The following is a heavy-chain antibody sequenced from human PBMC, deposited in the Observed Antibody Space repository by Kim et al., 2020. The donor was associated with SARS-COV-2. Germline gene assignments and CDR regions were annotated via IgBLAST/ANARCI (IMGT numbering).Heavy chain of an antibody. Sequence: GGSLGLSCAASGFIVSSNYMSWVRQAPGKGLEWVSVIYSGGSTYYADSVKGRFTISRDNSKNMLYLQMNSLRAEDTAVYYCARDATDYGDYWSGYYYGMDVWGQGTTVTVSS. CDR1: GFIVSSNY. D-gene: IGHD4-17*01. V-gene: IGHV3-66*01. CDR2: IYSGGST. CDR3: ARDATDYGDYWSGYYYGMDV. J-gene: IGHJ6*02.